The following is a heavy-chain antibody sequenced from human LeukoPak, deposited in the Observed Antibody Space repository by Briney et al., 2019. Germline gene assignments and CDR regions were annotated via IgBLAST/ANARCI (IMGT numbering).Heavy chain of an antibody. V-gene: IGHV1-46*01. CDR3: ARSIAVARFDY. CDR1: GYTFTGYY. Sequence: GASVKVSCKASGYTFTGYYMHWVRQAPGQGLEWMGIINPSGGSTSYAQKFQGRVTMTRDTSTSTVYMELSSLRSEDTAVYYCARSIAVARFDYWGQGTLVTVSS. CDR2: INPSGGST. D-gene: IGHD6-19*01. J-gene: IGHJ4*02.